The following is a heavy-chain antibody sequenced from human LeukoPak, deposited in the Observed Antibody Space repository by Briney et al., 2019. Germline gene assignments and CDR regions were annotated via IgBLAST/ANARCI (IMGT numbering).Heavy chain of an antibody. V-gene: IGHV6-1*01. CDR3: GRDIGAAIGH. CDR2: TYYRSKWYN. CDR1: GDSVSSYSAG. J-gene: IGHJ4*02. Sequence: LSQTLSLTCAISGDSVSSYSAGWNWIRQSPSRGLERLGRTYYRSKWYNEYALSVRSRITISPDTSKNQVSLQLNSVTPDDTAFYYCGRDIGAAIGHWGQGTLVTVSS. D-gene: IGHD6-13*01.